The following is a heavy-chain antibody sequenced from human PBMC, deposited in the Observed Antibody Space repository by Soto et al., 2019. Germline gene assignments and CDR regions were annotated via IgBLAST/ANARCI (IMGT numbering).Heavy chain of an antibody. D-gene: IGHD6-19*01. J-gene: IGHJ4*02. CDR3: AKGPGPGQWPATGSYYFDY. V-gene: IGHV3-23*01. CDR2: ISASGGST. Sequence: EVQLLDSGGGLVQPGGSLRLSCTASGFTFSSQAMSWVRQAPGKGLEWVSGISASGGSTYYADLVRGRFTISRDNSKNTLYLQMNSLRADDTAVYYCAKGPGPGQWPATGSYYFDYWGQGTLVTVSS. CDR1: GFTFSSQA.